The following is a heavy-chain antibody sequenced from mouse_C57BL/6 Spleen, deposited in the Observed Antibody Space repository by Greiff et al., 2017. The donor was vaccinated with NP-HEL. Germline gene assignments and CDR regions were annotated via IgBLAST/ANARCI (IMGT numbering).Heavy chain of an antibody. D-gene: IGHD1-1*01. CDR3: ARAEGYGSGFDY. Sequence: QVQLQQSGAELVMPGASVKLSCKASGYTFTSYWMHWVKQRPGQGLEWIGEIDPSDSYTNYNQKFKGKSTLTVDKSSSTAYMQLSSLTSEDSAIYYCARAEGYGSGFDYWGQGTTLTVSS. CDR2: IDPSDSYT. J-gene: IGHJ2*01. V-gene: IGHV1-69*01. CDR1: GYTFTSYW.